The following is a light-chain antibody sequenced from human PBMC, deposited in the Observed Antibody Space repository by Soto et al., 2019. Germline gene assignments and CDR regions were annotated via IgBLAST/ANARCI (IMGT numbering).Light chain of an antibody. CDR1: SSDIGGYNY. Sequence: QSVLTQPASVSGSPGQSITISCTGTSSDIGGYNYVSWYQQHPGKAPKLMIFEVSNRPSGVSNRFSGSKSGNTASLTISGLQAEDETDYYCFSYTSSGTYVFGTGTKV. J-gene: IGLJ1*01. CDR2: EVS. CDR3: FSYTSSGTYV. V-gene: IGLV2-14*01.